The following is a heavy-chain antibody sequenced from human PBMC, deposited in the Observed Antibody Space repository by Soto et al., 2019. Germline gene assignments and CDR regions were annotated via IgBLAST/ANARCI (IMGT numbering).Heavy chain of an antibody. V-gene: IGHV1-69*06. CDR3: ARAIKRWEVNYYFDF. CDR2: IVVDSNTA. J-gene: IGHJ4*02. Sequence: QVVLLQSGAEVKEPGSSVRVSCQVSGSTFNNFAFSWERQAPGHGPEWMGGIVVDSNTAEYSQRFQDRVTITAATSTDTLYMELGSLTFEDTAVYYCARAIKRWEVNYYFDFWGQGTLVTVSS. D-gene: IGHD1-26*01. CDR1: GSTFNNFA.